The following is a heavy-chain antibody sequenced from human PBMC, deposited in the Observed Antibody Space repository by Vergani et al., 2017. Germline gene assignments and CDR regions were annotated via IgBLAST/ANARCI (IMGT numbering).Heavy chain of an antibody. J-gene: IGHJ6*02. CDR3: ARDVVSTTPLHGMDV. CDR1: GFTFSSYSM. D-gene: IGHD5/OR15-5a*01. Sequence: VQLVESGGGLVQPGGSLRLSCAASGFTFSSYSMNWVRQAPGKGLEWIGEINHSGSTNYNPSLKSRVTMSIDMSKNQISLKLSSVTAADTAIYYCARDVVSTTPLHGMDVWGQGTAVTVSS. CDR2: INHSGST. V-gene: IGHV4-34*10.